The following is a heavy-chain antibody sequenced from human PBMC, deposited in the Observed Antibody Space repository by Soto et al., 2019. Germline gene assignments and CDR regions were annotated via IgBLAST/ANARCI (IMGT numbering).Heavy chain of an antibody. CDR2: FDPEDGET. D-gene: IGHD3-3*01. CDR3: ATAVRLFGVVINFDY. CDR1: GYTLTELS. V-gene: IGHV1-24*01. J-gene: IGHJ4*02. Sequence: ASVKVSGKVSGYTLTELSMHWVRQAPGKGLEWMGGFDPEDGETIYAQKFQGRVTMTEDTSTDTAYMELSSLRSEDTAVYCCATAVRLFGVVINFDYWGQGTLVTVSS.